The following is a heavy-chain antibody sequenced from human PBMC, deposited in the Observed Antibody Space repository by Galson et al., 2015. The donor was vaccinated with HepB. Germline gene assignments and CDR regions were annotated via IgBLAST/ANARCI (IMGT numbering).Heavy chain of an antibody. CDR3: ARDQAAAGGFDY. Sequence: SVKVSCKASGGTFSSYAISWVRQAPGQGLEWMGGVIPIFGTANYAQKFQGRVTITADESTSTAYMELSSLRSEDTAVYYCARDQAAAGGFDYWGQGTLVTVS. D-gene: IGHD6-13*01. CDR2: VIPIFGTA. CDR1: GGTFSSYA. V-gene: IGHV1-69*13. J-gene: IGHJ4*02.